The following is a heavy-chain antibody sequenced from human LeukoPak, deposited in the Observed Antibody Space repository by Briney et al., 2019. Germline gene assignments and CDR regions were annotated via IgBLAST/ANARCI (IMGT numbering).Heavy chain of an antibody. CDR2: ISYDGSNK. V-gene: IGHV3-30*18. J-gene: IGHJ6*02. CDR1: GFTFSSYG. D-gene: IGHD3-10*01. CDR3: AKVSGSWFGYYGMDV. Sequence: GRSLRLSCGASGFTFSSYGMHWVRQAPGKGLEWVAVISYDGSNKYYADSVKGRFTISRDNSKNTLYLQMNSLRAEDTAVYYCAKVSGSWFGYYGMDVWGQGTTVTVSS.